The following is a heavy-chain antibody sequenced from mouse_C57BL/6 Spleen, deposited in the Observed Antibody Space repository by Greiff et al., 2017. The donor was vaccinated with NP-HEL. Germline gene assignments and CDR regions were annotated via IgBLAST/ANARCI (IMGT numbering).Heavy chain of an antibody. V-gene: IGHV1-69*01. CDR3: ARVEDGSSRGWFAY. CDR1: GYTFTSYW. CDR2: IDPSDSYT. Sequence: VQLQQSGAELVMPGASVKLSCKASGYTFTSYWMHWVKQRPGQGLEWIGEIDPSDSYTNYNQKFKGTSTLTVDKSSSTAYMQLSSLASEDSAVYYWARVEDGSSRGWFAYWGQGTLVTVSA. D-gene: IGHD1-1*01. J-gene: IGHJ3*01.